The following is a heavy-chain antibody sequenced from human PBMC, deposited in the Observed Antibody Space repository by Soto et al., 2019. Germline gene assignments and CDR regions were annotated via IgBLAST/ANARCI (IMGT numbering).Heavy chain of an antibody. Sequence: EVQLVQSGAEVKKPGESLKISCKGSGYSFTSYWIGWVRQMPGKGLEWMGIIYPGDSDTRYSPSFQGQVTISADKSISTAYLQWSSLKASDTAMYYCARRARRAIVVVPAAQGWFDPWGQGTLVTVSS. D-gene: IGHD2-2*01. J-gene: IGHJ5*02. V-gene: IGHV5-51*01. CDR1: GYSFTSYW. CDR3: ARRARRAIVVVPAAQGWFDP. CDR2: IYPGDSDT.